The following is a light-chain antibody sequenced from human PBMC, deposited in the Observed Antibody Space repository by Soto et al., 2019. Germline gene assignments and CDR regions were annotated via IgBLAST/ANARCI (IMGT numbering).Light chain of an antibody. CDR1: SSDVGKYSY. J-gene: IGLJ3*02. V-gene: IGLV2-14*01. CDR3: SSYAGSNTWV. Sequence: QSVLTQPASVSGSPGQSITISCTGTSSDVGKYSYVSWYQQHPAKAPKLMIFEVSNRPSGVSNRFSGSKSGNTASLTISGLQAEDEADYYCSSYAGSNTWVFGGGTKLTVL. CDR2: EVS.